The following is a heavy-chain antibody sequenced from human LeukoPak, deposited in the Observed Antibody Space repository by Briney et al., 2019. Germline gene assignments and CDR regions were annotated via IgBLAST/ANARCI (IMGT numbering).Heavy chain of an antibody. J-gene: IGHJ4*02. D-gene: IGHD3-10*01. CDR2: IYQSGST. CDR1: GYSISSGYY. Sequence: SETLSLTCTVSGYSISSGYYWGWIRQPPGKGLERIGTIYQSGSTYYNPSLKSRVTISVDTSKNQFSLKLSSVTAADTAVYYCARHVDYYGSGAIDYWGQGTLVTVSS. CDR3: ARHVDYYGSGAIDY. V-gene: IGHV4-38-2*02.